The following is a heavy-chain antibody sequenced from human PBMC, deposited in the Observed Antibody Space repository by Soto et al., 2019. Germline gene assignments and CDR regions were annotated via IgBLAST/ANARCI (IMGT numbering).Heavy chain of an antibody. D-gene: IGHD1-26*01. Sequence: QVQLVQSGAEVKKPGSSVKVSCKASGGTFSRYAISWVRQAPGQGLEWMGGIIPIFGTANYAQKFQGRVTITADESPSTAYVELSSLRFEDTAVYYCARAIVGPTTTGWLDPWGQGTLVTVSS. CDR2: IIPIFGTA. J-gene: IGHJ5*02. V-gene: IGHV1-69*01. CDR3: ARAIVGPTTTGWLDP. CDR1: GGTFSRYA.